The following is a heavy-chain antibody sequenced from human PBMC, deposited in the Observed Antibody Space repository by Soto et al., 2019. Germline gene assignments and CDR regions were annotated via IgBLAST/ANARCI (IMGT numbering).Heavy chain of an antibody. CDR1: GGSISSSSYY. Sequence: QLQLQESGPGLVKPSETLSLTCTVSGGSISSSSYYWGWIRQPPGKGLEWIGSIYYSGSTYYNPSLKSRVTISVDTSKNQFSLKLSSVTAADTAVYYCARDALYYYYGMDVWGHGTTVTVSS. J-gene: IGHJ6*02. CDR3: ARDALYYYYGMDV. CDR2: IYYSGST. V-gene: IGHV4-39*01.